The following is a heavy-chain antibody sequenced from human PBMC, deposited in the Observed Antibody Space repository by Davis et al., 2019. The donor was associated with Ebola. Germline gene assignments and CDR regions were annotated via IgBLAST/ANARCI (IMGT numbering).Heavy chain of an antibody. Sequence: PGGSLRLSCAASGFTFSSYSMNWVRQAPGKGLDWVSSISSSSSDIYYADSVKGRFTISRDNAKNSLYLQMNSLRAEDTAVYYCARVLTPGATTFDYWGQGTLVTVSS. D-gene: IGHD1-26*01. J-gene: IGHJ4*02. CDR1: GFTFSSYS. CDR2: ISSSSSDI. CDR3: ARVLTPGATTFDY. V-gene: IGHV3-21*04.